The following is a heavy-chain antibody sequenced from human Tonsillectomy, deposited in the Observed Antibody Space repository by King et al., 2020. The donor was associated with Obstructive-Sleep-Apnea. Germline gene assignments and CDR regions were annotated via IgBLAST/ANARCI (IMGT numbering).Heavy chain of an antibody. CDR2: IKQDGSER. Sequence: VQLVESGGGLVQPGGSLRLSCAASGFTFSNSWMSWVRQAPGKGLEWVANIKQDGSERYYVDPVKVRFTISRDNAKNSLYLQMNSLRAEDTAVYYCARNFGGDSGNWGQGTLVTVSS. D-gene: IGHD4-23*01. J-gene: IGHJ4*02. CDR3: ARNFGGDSGN. V-gene: IGHV3-7*01. CDR1: GFTFSNSW.